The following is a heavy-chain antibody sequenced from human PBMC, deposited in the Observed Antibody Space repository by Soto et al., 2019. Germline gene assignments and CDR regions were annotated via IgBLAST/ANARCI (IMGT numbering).Heavy chain of an antibody. D-gene: IGHD1-7*01. CDR1: GGSISSGDYY. CDR3: ARGQGTNNWFDP. J-gene: IGHJ5*02. CDR2: IYYSGST. V-gene: IGHV4-30-4*01. Sequence: PSETLYLTCTVSGGSISSGDYYWSWIRQPPGKGLEWIGYIYYSGSTYYNPSLKSRVTISVDTSKNQFSLKLSSVTAADTAVYYCARGQGTNNWFDPWGQGTLVTVSS.